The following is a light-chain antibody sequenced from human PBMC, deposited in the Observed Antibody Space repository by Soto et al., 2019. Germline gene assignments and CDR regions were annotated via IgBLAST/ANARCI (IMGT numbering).Light chain of an antibody. Sequence: QSVLTQPASVSGSPGQSITISCTGTSSDIGAYNYVSWYQQHPGKAPKLMIYEVSDRPSGVSNRFSGSKSGNTASLTISGLQAEDEADYYCSSYTSMSTLVFGSGTKVTVL. CDR1: SSDIGAYNY. V-gene: IGLV2-14*01. CDR3: SSYTSMSTLV. CDR2: EVS. J-gene: IGLJ1*01.